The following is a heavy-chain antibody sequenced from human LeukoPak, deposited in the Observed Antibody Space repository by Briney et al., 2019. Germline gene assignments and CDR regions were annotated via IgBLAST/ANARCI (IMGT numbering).Heavy chain of an antibody. CDR2: IYTSGST. J-gene: IGHJ4*02. D-gene: IGHD2-2*01. CDR3: AGELLGYCSSTSCYEVLGYFDY. V-gene: IGHV4-4*07. Sequence: SETLSLSCTVSGGSISSYYWSWIRQPAGKGLEWIGRIYTSGSTNYNPSLKSRVTISVDTSKNQFSLKLSSVTAADTAVYYCAGELLGYCSSTSCYEVLGYFDYWGQGTLVTVSS. CDR1: GGSISSYY.